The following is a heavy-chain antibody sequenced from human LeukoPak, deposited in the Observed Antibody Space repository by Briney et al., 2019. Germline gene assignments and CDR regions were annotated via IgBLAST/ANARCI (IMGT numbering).Heavy chain of an antibody. V-gene: IGHV3-21*01. CDR2: TSSSSSYI. D-gene: IGHD4-17*01. CDR3: ARDRWEDEYGDYAY. CDR1: GFTFSSYS. J-gene: IGHJ4*02. Sequence: GGSLRLSCAVSGFTFSSYSMNWVRQAPGKGLEWVSSTSSSSSYIYSADSVKGRLTISRDNAKSSLYLQMNSLRVEDTAVYYCARDRWEDEYGDYAYWGQGTLVTVSS.